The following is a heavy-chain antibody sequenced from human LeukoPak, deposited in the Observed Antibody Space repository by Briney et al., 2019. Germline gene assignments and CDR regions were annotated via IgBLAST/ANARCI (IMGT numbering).Heavy chain of an antibody. J-gene: IGHJ5*02. CDR3: ARGPSPIGVVTVGWFDP. CDR2: IYYSGST. D-gene: IGHD4-23*01. CDR1: GGSISSSSYY. V-gene: IGHV4-39*07. Sequence: SETLSLTCTVSGGSISSSSYYWGWIRQPPGKGLEWIGSIYYSGSTYYNPSLKSRVTISVDTSKNQFSLKLTSVTAADTAVYYCARGPSPIGVVTVGWFDPWGQGTLVTVSS.